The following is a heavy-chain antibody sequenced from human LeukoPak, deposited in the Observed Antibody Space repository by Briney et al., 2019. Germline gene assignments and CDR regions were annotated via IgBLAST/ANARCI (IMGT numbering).Heavy chain of an antibody. J-gene: IGHJ4*02. CDR1: GSTFSSYG. V-gene: IGHV3-30*02. CDR3: AKGRGYDFWSGYSTQLFDY. Sequence: PGGSLRLSCAASGSTFSSYGMHWVRQAPGKGLEWVAFIRYDGSNKYYADSVKGRFTISRDNSKNTLYLQMNSLRAEDTAVYYCAKGRGYDFWSGYSTQLFDYWGQGTLVTVSS. D-gene: IGHD3-3*01. CDR2: IRYDGSNK.